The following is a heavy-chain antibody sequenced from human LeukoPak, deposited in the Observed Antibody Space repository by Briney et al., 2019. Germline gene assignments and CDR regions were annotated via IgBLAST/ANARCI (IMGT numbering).Heavy chain of an antibody. CDR2: IYTSGST. Sequence: SETLSLTCTVSGGSLSSYYWSWIRQPAGKGLEWIGRIYTSGSTNYNPSLKSRVTMSVDTSKNQFSLKLSSVTAADTAVYYCARDIGNSGGGLRWPNGMNDAFDIWGEGTMVTVSS. D-gene: IGHD4-23*01. V-gene: IGHV4-4*07. J-gene: IGHJ3*02. CDR1: GGSLSSYY. CDR3: ARDIGNSGGGLRWPNGMNDAFDI.